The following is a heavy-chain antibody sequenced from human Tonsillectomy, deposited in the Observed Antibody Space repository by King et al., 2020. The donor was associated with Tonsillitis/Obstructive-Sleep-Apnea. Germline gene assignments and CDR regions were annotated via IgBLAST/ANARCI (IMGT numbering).Heavy chain of an antibody. J-gene: IGHJ3*02. CDR2: INHSGST. CDR1: GGSFSGYY. CDR3: ARLDIAVVPAAMSDAFDI. Sequence: VQLPQWGAGLLKPSETLSVTCAVYGGSFSGYYWSWIRQPPGKGLEWIGEINHSGSTNYNPSLKSRVTISLDMSKNQFSLKLTSVTAADTAVYYCARLDIAVVPAAMSDAFDIWGQGKMVTVSS. D-gene: IGHD2-2*03. V-gene: IGHV4-34*01.